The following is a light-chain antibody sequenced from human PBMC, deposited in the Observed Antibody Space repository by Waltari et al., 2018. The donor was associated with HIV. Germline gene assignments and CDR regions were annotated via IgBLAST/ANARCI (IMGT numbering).Light chain of an antibody. J-gene: IGLJ2*01. CDR2: SDN. Sequence: QSVLTQPPSVSGAPGQTVTISCTGSGSNIGAGYDVHWYQQFPGTAPRLLTYSDNNRPSGVPDRFSGSKSGTSASLAISGLRAEDEADYYCQSYDTSLTGWIFGGGTKLTV. CDR1: GSNIGAGYD. V-gene: IGLV1-40*01. CDR3: QSYDTSLTGWI.